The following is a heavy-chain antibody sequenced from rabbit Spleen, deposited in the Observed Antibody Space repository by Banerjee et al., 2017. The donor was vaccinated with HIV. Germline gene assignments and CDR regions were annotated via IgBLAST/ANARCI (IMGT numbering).Heavy chain of an antibody. D-gene: IGHD1-1*01. CDR3: ARDSSSSFSSYGMDL. J-gene: IGHJ6*01. CDR1: GFSFSSSDY. Sequence: QSLEESGGGLVQPEGSLALTCKASGFSFSSSDYICWVRQAPGKGLEWIACIDAGSSAFTYHATWATGRFTISKTSSTTVTLQATSLTAADTATYFCARDSSSSFSSYGMDLWGPGTLVTVS. CDR2: IDAGSSAFT. V-gene: IGHV1S40*01.